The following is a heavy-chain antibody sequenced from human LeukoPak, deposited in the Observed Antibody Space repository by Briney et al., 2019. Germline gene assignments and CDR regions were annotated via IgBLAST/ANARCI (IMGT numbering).Heavy chain of an antibody. V-gene: IGHV3-23*01. CDR2: IGDSGRST. D-gene: IGHD3-10*01. CDR3: AKVWFGELLLDY. Sequence: GGSLRLSCAASGFTFSSCAMSWVRQAPGKGLGWVSGIGDSGRSTSYADSVKGRFTISRDSSKNTVYLQMNNLRAEDTAVYYCAKVWFGELLLDYWGQGTLGTVSS. J-gene: IGHJ4*02. CDR1: GFTFSSCA.